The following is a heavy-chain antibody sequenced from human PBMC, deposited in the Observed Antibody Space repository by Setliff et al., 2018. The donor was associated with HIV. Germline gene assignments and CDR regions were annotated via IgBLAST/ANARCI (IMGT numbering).Heavy chain of an antibody. CDR1: GGSISSHY. V-gene: IGHV4-39*07. Sequence: SETLSLTCTVSGGSISSHYWSWIRQPPGKGLEWIGSIYYSGSTYYKPSLKNRVTISVDTSKNQFSLKLTSVTAADTAVYYCAREVGHRSGYYRGSFDYWGQGTLVTVSS. D-gene: IGHD6-19*01. CDR2: IYYSGST. CDR3: AREVGHRSGYYRGSFDY. J-gene: IGHJ4*02.